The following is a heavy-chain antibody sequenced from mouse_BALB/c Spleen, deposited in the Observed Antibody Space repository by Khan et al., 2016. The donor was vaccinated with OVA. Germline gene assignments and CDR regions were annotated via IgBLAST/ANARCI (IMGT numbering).Heavy chain of an antibody. Sequence: EVQLQESGPGLVKPSQSLSLTCTVTGYSITSGYGWNWIRQFPGNKLEWMGYISYSGSTNYNPSLKSRISITRDTSKNQIFLQLNSVTTEDKATXYCARTASIKYWGQGTTLTVSS. D-gene: IGHD1-2*01. CDR2: ISYSGST. CDR1: GYSITSGYG. J-gene: IGHJ2*01. V-gene: IGHV3-2*02. CDR3: ARTASIKY.